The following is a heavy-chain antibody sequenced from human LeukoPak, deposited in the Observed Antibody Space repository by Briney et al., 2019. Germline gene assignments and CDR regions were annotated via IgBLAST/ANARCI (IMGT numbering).Heavy chain of an antibody. D-gene: IGHD3-10*01. CDR1: GGSISSGSYY. Sequence: PSETLSLTCTVSGGSISSGSYYWGWIRQPPGKGLEWIGSIYYSGSTYYNPSLKSRVTISVDTSKNQFSLKLSSVTAADTAVYYCARDPYITMVRGVIIQVDAFDIWGQGTMVTVSS. V-gene: IGHV4-39*07. J-gene: IGHJ3*02. CDR3: ARDPYITMVRGVIIQVDAFDI. CDR2: IYYSGST.